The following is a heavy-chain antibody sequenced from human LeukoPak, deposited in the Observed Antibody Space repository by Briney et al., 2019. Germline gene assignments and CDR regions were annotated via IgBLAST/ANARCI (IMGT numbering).Heavy chain of an antibody. V-gene: IGHV4-34*01. D-gene: IGHD3-10*01. CDR2: INHSGST. J-gene: IGHJ4*02. CDR3: ARGYGSGSYYNVRPFDY. Sequence: LEWIGXINHSGSTNYNPSLKSRVTISVDTSKNQFSLKLSSVTAADTAVYYCARGYGSGSYYNVRPFDYWGQGTLVTVSS.